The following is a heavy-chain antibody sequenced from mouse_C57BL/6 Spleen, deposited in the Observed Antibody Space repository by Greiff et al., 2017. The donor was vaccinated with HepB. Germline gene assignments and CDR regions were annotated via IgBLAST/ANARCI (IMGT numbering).Heavy chain of an antibody. CDR3: ARGDYDYDYFDY. V-gene: IGHV1-18*01. CDR2: INPNNGGT. CDR1: GYTFTDYN. Sequence: EVQLQESGPELVKPGASVKIPCKASGYTFTDYNMDWVKQSHGKSLEWIGDINPNNGGTIYNQKFKGKATLTVDKSSSTAYMELRSLTSEDTAVYYCARGDYDYDYFDYWGQGTTLTVSS. J-gene: IGHJ2*01. D-gene: IGHD2-4*01.